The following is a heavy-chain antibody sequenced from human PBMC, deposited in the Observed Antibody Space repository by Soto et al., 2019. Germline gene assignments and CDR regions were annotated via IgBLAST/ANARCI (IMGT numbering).Heavy chain of an antibody. CDR1: GGTFSSYT. J-gene: IGHJ6*02. V-gene: IGHV1-69*02. Sequence: QVQLVQSGAEVKKPGSSVKVSCKASGGTFSSYTISWVRQAPGQGLEWMGRIIPILGIANYAQKFQGRVTITADKSTSTAYMELSSLRSEDTAVYYCARVAMVRGVIHYGMDVWGQGTTVTVSS. CDR2: IIPILGIA. D-gene: IGHD3-10*01. CDR3: ARVAMVRGVIHYGMDV.